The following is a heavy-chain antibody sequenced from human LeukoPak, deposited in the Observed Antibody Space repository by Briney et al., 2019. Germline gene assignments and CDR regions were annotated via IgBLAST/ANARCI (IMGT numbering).Heavy chain of an antibody. J-gene: IGHJ4*02. D-gene: IGHD6-19*01. CDR1: GFTFSSYA. CDR3: AKAGIAVPATPEY. Sequence: GGSLRLSCAASGFTFSSYAMNWVRQAPGKGLEWVSVISSSGGTTYYSDSAKGRFIISRDNSKNTLYLQMNSLRAEDTAVYYCAKAGIAVPATPEYCGQGTQVTVSS. V-gene: IGHV3-23*01. CDR2: ISSSGGTT.